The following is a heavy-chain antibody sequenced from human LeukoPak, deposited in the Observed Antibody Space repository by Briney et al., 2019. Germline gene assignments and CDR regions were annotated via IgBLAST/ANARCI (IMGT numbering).Heavy chain of an antibody. V-gene: IGHV3-48*04. Sequence: GGSLRLSCAASGFTFSDYGIHWVRQAPGKGLEWVSYISSSGSTIYYADSVKGRFTISRDNAKNSLYLQMNSLRAEDTAVYYCAREGYCSSTSCYEVGWFDPWGQGTLVTVSS. CDR1: GFTFSDYG. D-gene: IGHD2-2*01. CDR2: ISSSGSTI. J-gene: IGHJ5*02. CDR3: AREGYCSSTSCYEVGWFDP.